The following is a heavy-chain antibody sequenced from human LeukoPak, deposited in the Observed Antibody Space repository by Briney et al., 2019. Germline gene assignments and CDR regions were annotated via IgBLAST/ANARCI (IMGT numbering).Heavy chain of an antibody. Sequence: SETLSLTCTVSGYSISSGYYWGWIRQPPGKGLEWIGSIYHSGSTYYNPSLKSRVTISVDTSKNQFSLKLSSVTAADTAVYYCARTYSSSVFDYWGQGTLVTVSS. V-gene: IGHV4-38-2*02. CDR3: ARTYSSSVFDY. J-gene: IGHJ4*02. D-gene: IGHD6-19*01. CDR2: IYHSGST. CDR1: GYSISSGYY.